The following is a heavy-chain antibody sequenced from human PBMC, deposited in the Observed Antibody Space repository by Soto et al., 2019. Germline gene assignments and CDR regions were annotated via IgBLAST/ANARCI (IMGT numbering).Heavy chain of an antibody. CDR3: ARGLLAARRLYYFDY. D-gene: IGHD6-13*01. Sequence: QVQLVQSGAEVKKPGSSVKVSCKASGGTFSSYAISWVRQAPGQGREWMGGIITSFGTANYAQKFQCRVTITADESTSTAYMELSSLRSEDTAVYYCARGLLAARRLYYFDYWGQGTLVTVSS. CDR2: IITSFGTA. J-gene: IGHJ4*02. V-gene: IGHV1-69*01. CDR1: GGTFSSYA.